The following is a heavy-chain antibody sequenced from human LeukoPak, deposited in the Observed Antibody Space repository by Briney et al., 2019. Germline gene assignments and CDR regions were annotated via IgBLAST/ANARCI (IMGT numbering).Heavy chain of an antibody. CDR2: ISSSSSTM. Sequence: QAGGSQRLSCAVSGFNFISYSMNWVRQAPGKGLEWISYISSSSSTMYYADSVKGRFTISRDNAKNSLYLQMNSLRVEDTAVYYCAREVRDYFDYWGQGTLVTVSS. CDR3: AREVRDYFDY. V-gene: IGHV3-48*04. CDR1: GFNFISYS. D-gene: IGHD4-11*01. J-gene: IGHJ4*02.